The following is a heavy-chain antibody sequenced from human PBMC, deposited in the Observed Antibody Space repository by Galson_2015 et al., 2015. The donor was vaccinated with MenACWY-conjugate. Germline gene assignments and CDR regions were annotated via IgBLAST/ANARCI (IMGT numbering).Heavy chain of an antibody. CDR1: GYTFTSNW. CDR3: ARQGFGSSSLDY. D-gene: IGHD6-6*01. V-gene: IGHV5-51*01. CDR2: IYPGDSDT. J-gene: IGHJ4*02. Sequence: QSGAEVKKPGESLTISCKGSGYTFTSNWIGWVRQMPGKGLEWMGIIYPGDSDTRYTPSFQGHVTISADKSINTAYLQWGSLEASDTAMYYCARQGFGSSSLDYWGQGTLVTVSS.